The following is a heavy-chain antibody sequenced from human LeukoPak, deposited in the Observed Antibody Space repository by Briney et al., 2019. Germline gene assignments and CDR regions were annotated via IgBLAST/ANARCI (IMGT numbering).Heavy chain of an antibody. CDR1: GFTFSSYS. V-gene: IGHV3-21*01. Sequence: GGSLRLSCAASGFTFSSYSMNWVRQAPGKGLEWVSSISSSSTYIYYADSVKGRFTISRDNAKNSLYLQMNSLRAEDTAVFYCARDHYYDSSGYYSHWGQGTLVTVSS. CDR3: ARDHYYDSSGYYSH. CDR2: ISSSSTYI. D-gene: IGHD3-22*01. J-gene: IGHJ4*02.